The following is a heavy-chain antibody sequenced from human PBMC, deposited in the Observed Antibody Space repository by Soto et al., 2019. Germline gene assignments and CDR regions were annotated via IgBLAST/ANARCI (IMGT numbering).Heavy chain of an antibody. CDR2: TYPGDSDT. CDR3: ARHPPPKLRLPTYYFDY. J-gene: IGHJ4*02. CDR1: GYSFTSYW. Sequence: GESLKISCKGFGYSFTSYWIGWVRQMPGKGLEWMGITYPGDSDTRYSPSFQGQVTISADKSISTAYLQWSSLKASDTAMYYCARHPPPKLRLPTYYFDYWGQGTLVTVSS. D-gene: IGHD6-25*01. V-gene: IGHV5-51*01.